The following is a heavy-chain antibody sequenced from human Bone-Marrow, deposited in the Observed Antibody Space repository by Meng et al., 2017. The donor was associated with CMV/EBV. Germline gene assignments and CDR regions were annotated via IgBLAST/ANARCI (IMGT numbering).Heavy chain of an antibody. CDR3: VRDRDIVGAPAPYNWFDH. CDR1: GFNFNAYS. J-gene: IGHJ5*02. D-gene: IGHD2-2*01. V-gene: IGHV3-21*01. CDR2: ISSSSDYI. Sequence: GGSLRLSCAASGFNFNAYSMNWVRRAPGKGLEWVSSISSSSDYIYNADSVKGRFTISRDNARNSLYLQMNSLRVEDTALYYCVRDRDIVGAPAPYNWFDHWGQGTLVTVSS.